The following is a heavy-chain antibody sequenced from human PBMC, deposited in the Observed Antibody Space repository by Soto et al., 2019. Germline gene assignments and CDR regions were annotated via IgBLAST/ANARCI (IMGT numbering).Heavy chain of an antibody. D-gene: IGHD3-10*01. CDR2: GGSGGSR. Sequence: DVQLLESGGGLVQWGGSLRLSCVTSGFTFSTYGMTWVRQAPGKGLEWVSYGGSGGSRYYAESVKGRFTISRDNSKNNLSLEMNSLRAEDTGTYYCVKFRGRAYPYYYMDVWGKGTTVTVSS. CDR1: GFTFSTYG. V-gene: IGHV3-23*01. J-gene: IGHJ6*03. CDR3: VKFRGRAYPYYYMDV.